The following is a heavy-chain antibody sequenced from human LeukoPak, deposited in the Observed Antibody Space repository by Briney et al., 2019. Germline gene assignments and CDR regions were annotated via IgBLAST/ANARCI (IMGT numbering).Heavy chain of an antibody. V-gene: IGHV3-7*01. CDR2: IKQDGSEK. CDR3: AREHNSPGYYYMDV. CDR1: GFTSSSYW. Sequence: GGSLRLSCAASGFTSSSYWMSWVRQAPGKGLEWVANIKQDGSEKYYVDSVKGRFTISRDNAKNSLYLQMNSLRAEDTAVYYCAREHNSPGYYYMDVWGKGTTVTVSS. J-gene: IGHJ6*03. D-gene: IGHD1-14*01.